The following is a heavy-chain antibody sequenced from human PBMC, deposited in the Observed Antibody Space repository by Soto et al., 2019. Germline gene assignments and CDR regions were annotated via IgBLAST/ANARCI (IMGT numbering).Heavy chain of an antibody. D-gene: IGHD3-16*02. CDR3: ATAYKRLRLGELSLLAFDI. J-gene: IGHJ3*02. CDR2: FDPEDGET. CDR1: GYTLTELS. V-gene: IGHV1-24*01. Sequence: ASVKVSCKVSGYTLTELSMHWVRQAPGEGLEWMGGFDPEDGETIYAQKFQGRVTMTEDTSTDTAYMELSSLRSEDTAVYYCATAYKRLRLGELSLLAFDIWGQGTMVTV.